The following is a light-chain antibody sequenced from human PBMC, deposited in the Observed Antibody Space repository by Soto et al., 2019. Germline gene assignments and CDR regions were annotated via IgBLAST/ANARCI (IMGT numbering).Light chain of an antibody. Sequence: IVMTQSPDSLAVSLGEMATINCKSSQSRLYNFNNKNYLAWYQQKPGQPPKLLFTWASTRESGVPDRFSGSGSETDFTLPITGLQAEDVAVYSCQQYYSTPPTFGQGTKVEIK. CDR1: QSRLYNFNNKNY. J-gene: IGKJ2*01. CDR3: QQYYSTPPT. V-gene: IGKV4-1*01. CDR2: WAS.